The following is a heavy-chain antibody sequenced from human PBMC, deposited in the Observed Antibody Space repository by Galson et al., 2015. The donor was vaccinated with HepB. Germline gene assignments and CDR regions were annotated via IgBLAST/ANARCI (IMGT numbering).Heavy chain of an antibody. D-gene: IGHD3-22*01. J-gene: IGHJ4*02. Sequence: SVKVSCKASGGTFSSYAISWVRQAPGQGLEWMGRIIPILGIANYAQKFQGRVTITADKSTSTAYMELSSLRSEDTAVYYCARADYYDSSGYYFPFDYWGQGTLVTVSS. CDR1: GGTFSSYA. CDR2: IIPILGIA. CDR3: ARADYYDSSGYYFPFDY. V-gene: IGHV1-69*04.